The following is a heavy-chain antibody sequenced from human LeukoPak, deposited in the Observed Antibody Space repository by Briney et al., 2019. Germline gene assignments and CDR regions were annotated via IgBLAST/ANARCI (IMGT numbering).Heavy chain of an antibody. CDR1: GFTFNSNA. CDR3: AKAFGTGWSAAEYFQH. V-gene: IGHV3-23*01. Sequence: GGSLRLSCAASGFTFNSNAMTWVRQAPGKGLEWVSGLSGSGGSTFYADSVKGRFTISRDNYKNTLYLQMNSLRADDTAVYFCAKAFGTGWSAAEYFQHWGQGTLVTVSS. D-gene: IGHD6-19*01. CDR2: LSGSGGST. J-gene: IGHJ1*01.